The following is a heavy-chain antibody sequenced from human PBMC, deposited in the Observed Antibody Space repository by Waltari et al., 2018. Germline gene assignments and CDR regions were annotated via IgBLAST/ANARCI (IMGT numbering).Heavy chain of an antibody. CDR3: ATDLRGVWEWLHDY. CDR2: VDPEDGET. CDR1: GYTFTDYY. D-gene: IGHD3-10*01. Sequence: EVQLVQSGAEVTKPGATVTLSCKASGYTFTDYYMHWVQQAPGKGLEWMGRVDPEDGETIYAEKFQGRVTITADTSTDTAYMELSSLRSEDTAMYYCATDLRGVWEWLHDYWGQGTLVTVSS. V-gene: IGHV1-69-2*01. J-gene: IGHJ4*02.